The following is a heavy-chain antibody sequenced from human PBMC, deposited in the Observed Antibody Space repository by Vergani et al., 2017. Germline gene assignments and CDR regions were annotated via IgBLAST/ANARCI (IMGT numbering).Heavy chain of an antibody. V-gene: IGHV3-33*01. J-gene: IGHJ4*02. CDR2: IWYDGSNK. Sequence: QVQLVESGGGVVQPGRSLRLSCAASGFTFSSYGMHWVRQAPGKGLEWVAVIWYDGSNKYYADSVKGRFTISRDNSKNTLYLQMNSLRAEDTAVYYCAREGFRGRPDYWGQGTLVTVSS. D-gene: IGHD2/OR15-2a*01. CDR3: AREGFRGRPDY. CDR1: GFTFSSYG.